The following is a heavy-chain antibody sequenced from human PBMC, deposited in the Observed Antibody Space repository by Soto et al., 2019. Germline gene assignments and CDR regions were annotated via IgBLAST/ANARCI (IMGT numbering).Heavy chain of an antibody. V-gene: IGHV4-39*01. CDR1: GGSISSSTYY. CDR2: MYYTGNK. D-gene: IGHD2-15*01. J-gene: IGHJ5*01. CDR3: ARGRYCLTGRCFPNWFDS. Sequence: SETLSLTCTVSGGSISSSTYYWDWIRQPPGKGLEWIGAMYYTGNKNYNPSFESRVAISLDTSKSQFSLNVTSVTAADTAVYFCARGRYCLTGRCFPNWFDSWGQGTLVTVSS.